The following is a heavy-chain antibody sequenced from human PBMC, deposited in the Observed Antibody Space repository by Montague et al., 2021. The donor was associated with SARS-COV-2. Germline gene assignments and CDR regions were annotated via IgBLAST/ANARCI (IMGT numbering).Heavy chain of an antibody. D-gene: IGHD6-13*01. CDR2: TYYRSKWYN. Sequence: SAISGDSVSSNGAAWNWIRQSPSIGLEWLGRTYYRSKWYNDYAVSVKSRITINPDTSKNQFSLQLNSVTPEDTAVYYCARGGSWLYYFDYWGQGTLVTVSS. CDR1: GDSVSSNGAA. CDR3: ARGGSWLYYFDY. J-gene: IGHJ4*02. V-gene: IGHV6-1*01.